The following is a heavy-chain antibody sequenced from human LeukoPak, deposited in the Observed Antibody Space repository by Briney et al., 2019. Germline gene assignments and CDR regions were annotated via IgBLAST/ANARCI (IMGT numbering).Heavy chain of an antibody. CDR2: IYYSGST. D-gene: IGHD3-22*01. J-gene: IGHJ4*02. Sequence: PSETQSLTCTVSGGSISSYYWSWIRQPPGKGLEWIGYIYYSGSTNYNPSLKSRVTISVDTSKNQFSLKLSSVTAADTAVYYCGGSSGYGNYWGQGTLVTVSS. CDR3: GGSSGYGNY. V-gene: IGHV4-59*01. CDR1: GGSISSYY.